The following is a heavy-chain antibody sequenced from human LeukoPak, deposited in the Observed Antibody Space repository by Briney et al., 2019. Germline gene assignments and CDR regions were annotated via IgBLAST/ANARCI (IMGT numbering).Heavy chain of an antibody. V-gene: IGHV3-21*01. CDR1: GFTFSNSD. J-gene: IGHJ5*02. D-gene: IGHD2-15*01. CDR3: ARSGCPGGSCYLRYSWLDL. CDR2: ITTTSSYI. Sequence: GGSLRLSCATSGFTFSNSDMNWVRQAPGKGREWVSSITTTSSYIYYADSVRGRFTISRDNAKNSLYLLMDSLRVEDTAVYYCARSGCPGGSCYLRYSWLDLWGRGTLVTVSS.